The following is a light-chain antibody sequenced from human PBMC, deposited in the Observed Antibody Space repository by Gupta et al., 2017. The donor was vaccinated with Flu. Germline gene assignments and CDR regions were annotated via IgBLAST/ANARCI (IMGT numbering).Light chain of an antibody. V-gene: IGKV4-1*01. Sequence: DIVLTQSPDSLAVSLGERATINCKSSQSLLYSSSYKSYIAWYQQKPGQPPNLLIYWASTRESGVPDRFRGSGSGTDFTLTISSLQAEDVATYYCQQYYGSPYSFGQGTKLEIK. CDR3: QQYYGSPYS. CDR2: WAS. J-gene: IGKJ2*03. CDR1: QSLLYSSSYKSY.